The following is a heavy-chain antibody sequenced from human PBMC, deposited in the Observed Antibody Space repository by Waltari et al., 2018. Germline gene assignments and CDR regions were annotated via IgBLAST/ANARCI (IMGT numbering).Heavy chain of an antibody. J-gene: IGHJ4*02. CDR2: VNTEEGET. Sequence: EVQVVQSGAEVKKPGATVKISCKASGYTFTDFYIHWLQLAPGKGLEWMGLVNTEEGETMDGRNFRDRITMTADTSTNTAYMELSSLRSADTAVYYCVVGGYCSPSICPWDYWGQGTLVTVSS. V-gene: IGHV1-69-2*01. D-gene: IGHD2-15*01. CDR1: GYTFTDFY. CDR3: VVGGYCSPSICPWDY.